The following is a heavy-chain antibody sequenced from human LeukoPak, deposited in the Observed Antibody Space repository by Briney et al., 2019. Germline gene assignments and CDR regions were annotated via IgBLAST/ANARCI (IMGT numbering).Heavy chain of an antibody. Sequence: ASVKDSCKASGYTFTGYYMHWVRQAPGQGLEWMGWINPNSGGTNYAQKFQGRVTMTRDTSISTAYMELSRLRSADTAVYYCARDQVPPMSSSSPEAFDIWGQGTMVTVSS. CDR3: ARDQVPPMSSSSPEAFDI. CDR2: INPNSGGT. J-gene: IGHJ3*02. V-gene: IGHV1-2*02. CDR1: GYTFTGYY. D-gene: IGHD6-13*01.